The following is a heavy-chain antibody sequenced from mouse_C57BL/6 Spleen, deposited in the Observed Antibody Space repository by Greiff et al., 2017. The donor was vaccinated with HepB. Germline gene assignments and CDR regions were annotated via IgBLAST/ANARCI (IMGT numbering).Heavy chain of an antibody. Sequence: EVQLQQSGPELVKPGASVKISCKASGYTFTDYYMNWVKQSHGKSLEWIGDINPNNGGTSYNQKFKGKATLTVDKSSSTAYMELRSLTSEDSAVYYCASYYGSSHWYFDVWGTGTTVTVSS. D-gene: IGHD1-1*01. CDR1: GYTFTDYY. CDR2: INPNNGGT. CDR3: ASYYGSSHWYFDV. V-gene: IGHV1-26*01. J-gene: IGHJ1*03.